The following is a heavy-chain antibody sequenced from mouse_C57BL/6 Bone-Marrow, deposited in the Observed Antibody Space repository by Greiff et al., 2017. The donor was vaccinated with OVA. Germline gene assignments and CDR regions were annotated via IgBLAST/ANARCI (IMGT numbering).Heavy chain of an antibody. Sequence: QVQLQQPGTELVKPGASVKLSCKASGYTFTSYWMHWVKQRPGQGLEWIGNINPSNGGTNYNEKFKSKATLTVDKSSSTAYMQLSSLTSEDSAVYYGASERSSYDWSFDFWGTGTTVTVSS. CDR1: GYTFTSYW. D-gene: IGHD1-1*01. J-gene: IGHJ1*03. CDR2: INPSNGGT. CDR3: ASERSSYDWSFDF. V-gene: IGHV1-53*01.